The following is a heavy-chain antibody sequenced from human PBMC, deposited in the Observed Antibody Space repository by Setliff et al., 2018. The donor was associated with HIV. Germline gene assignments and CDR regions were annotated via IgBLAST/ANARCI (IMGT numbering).Heavy chain of an antibody. Sequence: TLSLTCAVYGGSFSGHYWSWIRQPPGKGLEWIGEINRNGNTNYNPSLKSRVTISVDTSKNQFSLKLGSVTAADTGLYFCARAPNRIGNMVRGVSRAYDIWGQGTMVTVSS. J-gene: IGHJ3*02. V-gene: IGHV4-34*01. CDR2: INRNGNT. CDR3: ARAPNRIGNMVRGVSRAYDI. CDR1: GGSFSGHY. D-gene: IGHD3-10*01.